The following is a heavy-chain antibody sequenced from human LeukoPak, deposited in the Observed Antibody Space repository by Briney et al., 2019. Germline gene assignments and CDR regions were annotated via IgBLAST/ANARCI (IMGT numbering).Heavy chain of an antibody. CDR3: ATVQREYYYDSSGIVGN. V-gene: IGHV3-21*01. CDR2: ISSSSSYI. D-gene: IGHD3-22*01. CDR1: GFTFSSYS. J-gene: IGHJ4*02. Sequence: PGGSLRLSCAASGFTFSSYSMNWVRQAPGKGLEWVASISSSSSYIYYADSVKGRFTISRDNSKNTLYLQMDSLRAEDTAVYYCATVQREYYYDSSGIVGNWGQGTLVTVSS.